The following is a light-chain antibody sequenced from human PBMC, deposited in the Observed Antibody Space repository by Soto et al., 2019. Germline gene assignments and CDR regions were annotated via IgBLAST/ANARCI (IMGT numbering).Light chain of an antibody. CDR1: QSVLYSSNNKNY. J-gene: IGKJ2*01. CDR2: WAS. V-gene: IGKV4-1*01. CDR3: QQYESTPPT. Sequence: DIVMTQSPDSLAVSLGERATINCKSSQSVLYSSNNKNYLAWYQQRPGQPPKLLIYWASTRDSGVPDRFSGSGSGTDFTLTITGLQAEDVAVYYGQQYESTPPTFGQGTKLEIK.